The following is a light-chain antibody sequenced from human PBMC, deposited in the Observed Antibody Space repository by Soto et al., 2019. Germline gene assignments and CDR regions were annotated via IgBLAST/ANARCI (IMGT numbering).Light chain of an antibody. CDR1: NSDVGAYNY. Sequence: QSALTQPASVSGSPGQSITISCTGTNSDVGAYNYVSWYQQHPGKAPKLMIYDVSDRPSGVSNRFSGSKSGNTASLTISGLQAEDEADYYCSSYTRSSTLVFGGGTKLTVL. J-gene: IGLJ3*02. CDR2: DVS. V-gene: IGLV2-14*01. CDR3: SSYTRSSTLV.